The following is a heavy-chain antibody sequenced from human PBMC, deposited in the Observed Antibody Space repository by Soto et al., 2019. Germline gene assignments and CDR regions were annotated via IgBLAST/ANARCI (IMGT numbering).Heavy chain of an antibody. CDR1: GFTFSSYA. CDR2: IRSSGDRT. Sequence: EVQLLESGGGLVQPGGSLRLSCAASGFTFSSYAMSWGRQAPGKGLEWVSVIRSSGDRTYYADSVKGRFTISRDNSKNTLYMQMNSLRAEDTAVYYCTKQQGPGTPYYYAMDVWGQGTTVTVSS. J-gene: IGHJ6*02. D-gene: IGHD1-1*01. V-gene: IGHV3-23*01. CDR3: TKQQGPGTPYYYAMDV.